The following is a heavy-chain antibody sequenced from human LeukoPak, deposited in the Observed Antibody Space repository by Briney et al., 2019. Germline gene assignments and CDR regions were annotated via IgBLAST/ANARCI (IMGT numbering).Heavy chain of an antibody. J-gene: IGHJ4*02. V-gene: IGHV4-39*01. D-gene: IGHD6-13*01. CDR1: GGSISSSSYY. CDR3: ARLSRSSSWYYIGDY. CDR2: IYYSGST. Sequence: KPSETLSLTCTVSGGSISSSSYYWGWIRQPPGKGLEWIGSIYYSGSTYYNPSLKSRVTISVDTSKNQFSLKLSSVTAADTAVYYCARLSRSSSWYYIGDYWGQGTLVTVSS.